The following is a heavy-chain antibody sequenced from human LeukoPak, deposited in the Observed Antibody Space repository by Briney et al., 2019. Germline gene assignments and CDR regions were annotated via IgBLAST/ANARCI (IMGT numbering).Heavy chain of an antibody. CDR3: TRPVLRYFDWSSDAFDI. CDR2: IRSKANSYAT. CDR1: GFTFSGSA. Sequence: GGSLRLSCAASGFTFSGSAMHWVRQASGKGLEWVGRIRSKANSYATAYAAPVKGRFTISRDDSKNTAYLQMNSLKTEDTAVYYCTRPVLRYFDWSSDAFDIWGQGTMVTVSS. D-gene: IGHD3-9*01. V-gene: IGHV3-73*01. J-gene: IGHJ3*02.